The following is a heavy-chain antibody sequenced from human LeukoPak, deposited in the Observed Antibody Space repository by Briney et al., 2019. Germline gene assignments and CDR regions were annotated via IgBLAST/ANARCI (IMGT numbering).Heavy chain of an antibody. Sequence: SETLSLTCTVSGGSISSYHWSWIRQPPGKGLEWIGYIYYSGSTNYNPSLKSRVTISVDTSKNQFSLKLSSVTAADTAVYYCARDRAGAFDIWGQGTMVTVSS. CDR1: GGSISSYH. D-gene: IGHD5-24*01. CDR3: ARDRAGAFDI. CDR2: IYYSGST. V-gene: IGHV4-59*01. J-gene: IGHJ3*02.